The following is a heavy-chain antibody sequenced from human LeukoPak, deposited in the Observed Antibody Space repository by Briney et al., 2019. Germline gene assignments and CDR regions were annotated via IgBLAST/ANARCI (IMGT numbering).Heavy chain of an antibody. J-gene: IGHJ5*02. D-gene: IGHD2-2*01. CDR1: GWSFNDYY. V-gene: IGHV4-34*01. CDR3: ARGQVPAARGYNWFDP. Sequence: SETLSLTCAVYGWSFNDYYWNWVRQPPGEGLEWIGEINARGDTNYNPSLKSRVTISVDSSKNQFSLTLTSMIAADTAIYYCARGQVPAARGYNWFDPWGQGTLVTVSS. CDR2: INARGDT.